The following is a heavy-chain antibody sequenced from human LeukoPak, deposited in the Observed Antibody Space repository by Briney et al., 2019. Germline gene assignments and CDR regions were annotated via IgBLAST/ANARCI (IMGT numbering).Heavy chain of an antibody. V-gene: IGHV4-31*03. J-gene: IGHJ2*01. CDR2: IYYSGST. Sequence: SETLSLTCTVSGGSISSGGYYWSWIRQHPGKGLEWIGYIYYSGSTYYNPSLKSRVTISVDTSKNQFSLKLSSVTAADTAVYYCASTRGYYDSSGYPNWYFDLWGRGTLVTVSS. CDR3: ASTRGYYDSSGYPNWYFDL. D-gene: IGHD3-22*01. CDR1: GGSISSGGYY.